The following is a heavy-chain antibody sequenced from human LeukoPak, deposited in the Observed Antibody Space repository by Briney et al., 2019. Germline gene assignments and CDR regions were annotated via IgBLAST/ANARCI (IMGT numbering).Heavy chain of an antibody. V-gene: IGHV3-30*03. CDR3: ARDPYYYDSSGLEEGAFDI. CDR2: ISYDGSNK. CDR1: GFTFSSYG. Sequence: GRSLRLSCAASGFTFSSYGMHWVRQAPGKGLEWVAVISYDGSNKYYADSVKGRFTISRDNSKNTLYLQMNSLRAEDTAVYYCARDPYYYDSSGLEEGAFDIWGQGTMVTVFS. D-gene: IGHD3-22*01. J-gene: IGHJ3*02.